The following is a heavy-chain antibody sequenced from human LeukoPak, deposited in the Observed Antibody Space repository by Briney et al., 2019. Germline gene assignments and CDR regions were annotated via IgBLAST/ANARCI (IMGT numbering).Heavy chain of an antibody. J-gene: IGHJ5*02. D-gene: IGHD1-26*01. CDR3: ARDLHVGAISGRTNWFDP. CDR2: INWNGGST. CDR1: GFTFDDYG. V-gene: IGHV3-20*04. Sequence: PGGSLRLSCAASGFTFDDYGMSWVRQAPGKGLEWVSGINWNGGSTGYADSVKGRFTISRDNAKNSLYLQMNSLRAEDTALYYCARDLHVGAISGRTNWFDPWGQGTLVTVSS.